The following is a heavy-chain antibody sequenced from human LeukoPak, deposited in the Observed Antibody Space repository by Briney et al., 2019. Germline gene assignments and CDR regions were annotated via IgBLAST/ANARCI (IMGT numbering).Heavy chain of an antibody. CDR3: ATSPPIYDYGDSEYFQH. D-gene: IGHD4-17*01. CDR1: GYTLTELS. V-gene: IGHV1-24*01. Sequence: ASVKVSCKVSGYTLTELSMHWVRQAPGKGLEWMGGFDPEDGETIYAQKLQGRVTMTEDTSTDTAYMELSSLRSEDTAVYYCATSPPIYDYGDSEYFQHWGQGTLVTVSS. J-gene: IGHJ1*01. CDR2: FDPEDGET.